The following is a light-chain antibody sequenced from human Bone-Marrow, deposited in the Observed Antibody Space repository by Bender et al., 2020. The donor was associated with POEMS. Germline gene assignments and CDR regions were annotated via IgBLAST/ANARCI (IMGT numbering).Light chain of an antibody. CDR3: SSWDDSLSGWV. V-gene: IGLV3-25*02. Sequence: SDELTQPPSVSVSPGQTARISCSGDALANHYAYWYQQKPGQAPVLVMCKDTERPSGIPERFSGSKSGTSASLAISDIQSEDEGDYYCSSWDDSLSGWVFGGGTKLTVL. CDR2: KDT. J-gene: IGLJ3*02. CDR1: ALANHY.